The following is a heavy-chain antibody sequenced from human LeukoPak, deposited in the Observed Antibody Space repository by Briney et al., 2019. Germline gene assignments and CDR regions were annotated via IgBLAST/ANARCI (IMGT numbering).Heavy chain of an antibody. CDR1: VFTFSDYY. CDR3: ARVQFRIYDSSGYNVLGSFDI. Sequence: GGSLRLSCAASVFTFSDYYMSWIRQAPGQGLEWVSYISSSSSYTNYADSVKGRFTISRDNAKNSLYLQMNSLRAEDTAVYYCARVQFRIYDSSGYNVLGSFDIWGQGTMVTVSS. V-gene: IGHV3-11*06. D-gene: IGHD3-22*01. J-gene: IGHJ3*02. CDR2: ISSSSSYT.